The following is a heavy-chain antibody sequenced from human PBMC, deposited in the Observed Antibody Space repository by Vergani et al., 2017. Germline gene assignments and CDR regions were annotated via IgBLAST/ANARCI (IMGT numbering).Heavy chain of an antibody. CDR2: IYYSGGA. V-gene: IGHV4-4*01. Sequence: VQLQESGPGLVKPPGTLSLTCAVSGVSIKSGFWWNWVRQPPGKGLEWIGEIYYSGGAYYNPSLKGRVTISVDTSKNQFSLEVTSVTAADTAIYFCARTESFILRYFHWALWGQGTLVTVSS. CDR3: ARTESFILRYFHWAL. CDR1: GVSIKSGFW. D-gene: IGHD3-9*01. J-gene: IGHJ4*02.